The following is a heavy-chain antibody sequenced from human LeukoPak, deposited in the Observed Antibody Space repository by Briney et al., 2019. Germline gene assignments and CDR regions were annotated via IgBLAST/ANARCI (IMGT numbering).Heavy chain of an antibody. J-gene: IGHJ4*02. CDR1: GYTFTSYG. D-gene: IGHD3-10*01. CDR3: ARGVELLWFGELSLGY. Sequence: ASVNVSCKASGYTFTSYGISWVRQAPGQGLEWMGWISAYNGNTNYAQKLQGRVTMTTDTSTSTAYMELRSLRSDDTAVYYCARGVELLWFGELSLGYWGQGTLVTVSS. V-gene: IGHV1-18*01. CDR2: ISAYNGNT.